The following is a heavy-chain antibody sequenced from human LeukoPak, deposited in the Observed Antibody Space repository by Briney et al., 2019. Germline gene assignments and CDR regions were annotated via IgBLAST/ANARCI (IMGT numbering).Heavy chain of an antibody. CDR3: ARDRRGYSGYDSAGIDV. Sequence: PGRSLSLSCAASGFTFSSYAMHWVRQAPGKGLEWVAVISYDGSNKYYADPVKGRFTISRDNSKNTLYLQMNSLKAEDTAVYYCARDRRGYSGYDSAGIDVWGKGTTVTVSS. CDR1: GFTFSSYA. V-gene: IGHV3-30*04. D-gene: IGHD5-12*01. CDR2: ISYDGSNK. J-gene: IGHJ6*04.